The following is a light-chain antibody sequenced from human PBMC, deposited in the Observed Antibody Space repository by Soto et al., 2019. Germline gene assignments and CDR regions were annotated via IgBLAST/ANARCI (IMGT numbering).Light chain of an antibody. Sequence: DIQMTQSPSTLSASVGARVTITCRASQRISTWLAWYQQKPGKAPKLLIYKVSNLNLWVPSRSSGSGSGTDFTLTVSNLQPDDFATYYCLQYDTYSLAFSFGCGTKVDRK. J-gene: IGKJ3*01. CDR1: QRISTW. V-gene: IGKV1-5*03. CDR2: KVS. CDR3: LQYDTYSLAFS.